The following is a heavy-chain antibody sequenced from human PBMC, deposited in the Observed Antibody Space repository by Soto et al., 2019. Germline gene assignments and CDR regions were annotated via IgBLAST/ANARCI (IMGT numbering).Heavy chain of an antibody. CDR2: ISSSGSTI. CDR1: GFTFSDYY. D-gene: IGHD3-10*01. V-gene: IGHV3-11*01. CDR3: ATPHYRNWYFGL. J-gene: IGHJ2*01. Sequence: QVQLVESGGGLVKPGGSLRLSCAASGFTFSDYYMSWIRQAPGKGLEWVSYISSSGSTIYYADSVKGRFTISSDNAKNSLYMPTNSLRAEGPAVYYCATPHYRNWYFGLWGRGTLVTVSS.